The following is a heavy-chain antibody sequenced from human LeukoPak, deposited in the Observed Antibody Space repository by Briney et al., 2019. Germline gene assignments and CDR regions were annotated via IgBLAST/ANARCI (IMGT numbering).Heavy chain of an antibody. CDR2: INWNGGST. CDR3: AREYAYYGSGHYYYYYMDV. D-gene: IGHD3-10*01. V-gene: IGHV3-20*04. CDR1: GFTFDDYG. J-gene: IGHJ6*03. Sequence: GGSLRLSCAASGFTFDDYGMSWVRQAPGKGLEWVSGINWNGGSTGYADSVKGRFTISRDNAKNSLYLQMSSLRAEDTALYYCAREYAYYGSGHYYYYYMDVWGKGTTVTVSS.